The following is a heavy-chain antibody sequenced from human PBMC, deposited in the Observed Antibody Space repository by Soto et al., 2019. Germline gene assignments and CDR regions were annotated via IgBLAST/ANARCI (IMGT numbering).Heavy chain of an antibody. J-gene: IGHJ4*02. CDR3: ARDLDGSGSYYTDF. V-gene: IGHV1-18*01. CDR1: GYTFSNYG. CDR2: ISPYKGNT. Sequence: GASVKVSCKASGYTFSNYGISWVRQAPGQGLEWMGWISPYKGNTYYAQNLQGRVTMTTDTSTYTAYMELRSLRSDDTAIYFCARDLDGSGSYYTDFWGQGTLVTVSS. D-gene: IGHD3-10*01.